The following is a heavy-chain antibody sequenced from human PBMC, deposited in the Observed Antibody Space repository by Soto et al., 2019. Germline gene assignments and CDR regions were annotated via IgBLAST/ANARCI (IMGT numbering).Heavy chain of an antibody. CDR2: ISGSGGST. CDR3: AKDPLVAATRSYYFDY. Sequence: GGSLRLSCAASGFTFSSYAMSWVRQAPGKGLEWVSAISGSGGSTYYADSVKGRFTISRDNSKNTLYLQMNSLRAEDTAVYYCAKDPLVAATRSYYFDYWGQGTLVTVSS. V-gene: IGHV3-23*01. D-gene: IGHD2-15*01. J-gene: IGHJ4*02. CDR1: GFTFSSYA.